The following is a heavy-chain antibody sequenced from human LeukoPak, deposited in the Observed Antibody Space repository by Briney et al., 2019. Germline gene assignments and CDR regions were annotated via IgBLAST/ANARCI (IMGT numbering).Heavy chain of an antibody. CDR1: GFTFSSYA. CDR2: ISSSSSYI. Sequence: GGSLRLSCAASGFTFSSYAMHWVRQAPGKGLEWVSSISSSSSYIYYADSVKGRFTISRDNAKNSLYLQMNSLRAEDTAVYYCARARPDTFDYWGQGTLVTVSS. J-gene: IGHJ4*02. V-gene: IGHV3-21*01. CDR3: ARARPDTFDY.